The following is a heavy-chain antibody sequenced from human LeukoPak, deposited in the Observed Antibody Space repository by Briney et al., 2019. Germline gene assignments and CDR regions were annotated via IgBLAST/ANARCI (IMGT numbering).Heavy chain of an antibody. J-gene: IGHJ4*02. D-gene: IGHD3-22*01. CDR3: ARDRPYYYDSSAYYPDF. V-gene: IGHV1-18*01. CDR2: ISGYNGNT. Sequence: GASVKVSCKASGYSFTSYGISWVGQAPGQGLEWMGWISGYNGNTNYAQRLQGRVTMTTDTSTSTAYMELRSLSSDDTAVYYCARDRPYYYDSSAYYPDFWGQGTLVTVSS. CDR1: GYSFTSYG.